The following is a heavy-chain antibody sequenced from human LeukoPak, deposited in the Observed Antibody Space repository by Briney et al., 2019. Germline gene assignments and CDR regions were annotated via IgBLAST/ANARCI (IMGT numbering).Heavy chain of an antibody. CDR2: INHSGSA. V-gene: IGHV4-34*01. D-gene: IGHD3-10*01. J-gene: IGHJ4*02. CDR3: AQGPRAYPNY. Sequence: SETLSLTCAVSGGSFSGYYWTWIRQPPGKGLEWIGEINHSGSANYNPSLMSRVTISLDTSKNHFSLNLSSVTAADTAVYYCAQGPRAYPNYWGQGTLVTVSS. CDR1: GGSFSGYY.